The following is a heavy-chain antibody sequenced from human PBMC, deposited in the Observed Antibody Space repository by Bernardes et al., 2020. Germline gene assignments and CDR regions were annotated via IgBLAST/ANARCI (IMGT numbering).Heavy chain of an antibody. V-gene: IGHV3-7*03. CDR2: INKDGSEA. J-gene: IGHJ4*02. CDR3: ARDLRWLQLDY. CDR1: GFTFNNHW. Sequence: GGSLRLSCAASGFTFNNHWMSWVRQAPGREPEWLAVINKDGSEAYYGDSAKGRFTISRDNARSSLFLQLSSLRAEDTAVYYCARDLRWLQLDYWGQGTLVTVSS. D-gene: IGHD5-18*01.